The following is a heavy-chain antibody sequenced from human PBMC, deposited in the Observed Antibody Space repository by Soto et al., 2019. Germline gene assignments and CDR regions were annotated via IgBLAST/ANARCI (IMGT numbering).Heavy chain of an antibody. CDR2: IFYSGST. D-gene: IGHD3-22*01. J-gene: IGHJ4*02. Sequence: SETLSLTCTVSGDSISSANYCWSWIRQPPGKGLEWIGYIFYSGSTYYNPSLKSRVTILVDTSKNQFSLKLSSVTAADRAVYYCARGYSYDSSGYHPFDYWGQGTLVTVSS. CDR3: ARGYSYDSSGYHPFDY. CDR1: GDSISSANYC. V-gene: IGHV4-30-4*01.